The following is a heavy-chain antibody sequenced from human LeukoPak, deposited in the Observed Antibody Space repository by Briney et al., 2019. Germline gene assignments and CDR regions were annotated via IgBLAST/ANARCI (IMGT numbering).Heavy chain of an antibody. D-gene: IGHD2-21*01. Sequence: ASVKVSCKASGYTFTGYYMHWVRQAPGQGLEWMGWINPNSGGTNYAQKFQGRVTMTRDTSISTAYMELSRLRSDDTAVYYCARDRSGWGSGFDPWGQGTLVTVSS. CDR2: INPNSGGT. CDR3: ARDRSGWGSGFDP. J-gene: IGHJ5*02. CDR1: GYTFTGYY. V-gene: IGHV1-2*02.